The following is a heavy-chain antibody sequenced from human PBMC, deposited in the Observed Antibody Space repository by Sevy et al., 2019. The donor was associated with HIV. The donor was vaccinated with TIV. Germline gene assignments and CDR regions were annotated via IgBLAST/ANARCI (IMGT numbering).Heavy chain of an antibody. V-gene: IGHV4-59*01. Sequence: SETLSLTCTVSGGSISSYYWSWIRQPPGKGLEWIGYIYYSGSTNYNPSLKSRVTISVDTSKNQFSLKLSSVTAADTAVYYWARGGATTVTTIYYYGMDVWGQGTTVTVSS. CDR3: ARGGATTVTTIYYYGMDV. J-gene: IGHJ6*02. CDR1: GGSISSYY. CDR2: IYYSGST. D-gene: IGHD4-17*01.